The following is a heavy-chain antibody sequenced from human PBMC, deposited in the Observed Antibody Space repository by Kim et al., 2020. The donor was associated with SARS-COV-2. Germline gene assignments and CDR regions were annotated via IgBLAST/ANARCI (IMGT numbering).Heavy chain of an antibody. CDR1: GFTFGTHS. J-gene: IGHJ3*01. CDR2: ISFDGGVI. V-gene: IGHV3-30*04. Sequence: GGSLRLSCADSGFTFGTHSMHWVRQAPGKGLEWVALISFDGGVIHYVDSVKGRFTISRDNVRNTLYLQMNSLKTEDTAVYYCARDKIGGHGAFDFWGQGTMVTVSS. CDR3: ARDKIGGHGAFDF.